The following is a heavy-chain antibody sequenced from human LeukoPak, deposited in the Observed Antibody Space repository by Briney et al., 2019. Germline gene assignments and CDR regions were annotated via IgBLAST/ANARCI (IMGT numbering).Heavy chain of an antibody. D-gene: IGHD1-26*01. CDR3: LRGVLSGSEVS. CDR2: ISPESDYI. Sequence: GGSLRLYCAASGFSFNRHTVNWVRQAPGKGLEWISSISPESDYIYYADSVRGRFTISRDNSKSSLHLLMNSLMVEDTAAYFCLRGVLSGSEVSWGQGTLVTVSS. V-gene: IGHV3-21*01. J-gene: IGHJ5*02. CDR1: GFSFNRHT.